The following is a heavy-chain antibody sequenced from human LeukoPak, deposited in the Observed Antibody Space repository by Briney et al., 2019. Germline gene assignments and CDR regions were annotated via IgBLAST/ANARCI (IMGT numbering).Heavy chain of an antibody. CDR2: ITSSSSYI. CDR3: ARLGIPYYYYYMDV. Sequence: PGGSLRLSCAASGFTFSSYSMNWVRQAPGKGLEWVSSITSSSSYIYYADSVKGRFTISRVNAKNSLYLQMNSLRAEDTAVYYCARLGIPYYYYYMDVWGKGTTVTISS. J-gene: IGHJ6*03. V-gene: IGHV3-21*01. D-gene: IGHD7-27*01. CDR1: GFTFSSYS.